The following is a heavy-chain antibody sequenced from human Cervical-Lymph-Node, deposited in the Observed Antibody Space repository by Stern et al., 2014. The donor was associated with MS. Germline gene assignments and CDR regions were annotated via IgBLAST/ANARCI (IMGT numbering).Heavy chain of an antibody. CDR2: ISPIFGTA. V-gene: IGHV1-69*01. Sequence: VQLVESAAEVKTPGSSVKVSCKASGCTFSSYAISWVRQAPGHGLEWMAGISPIFGTANSAQQFQALVPITADESPTTAYMELSSLRSEDTAVYYCASAYCGGDCPDWYFDLWGRGTLVTVSS. CDR3: ASAYCGGDCPDWYFDL. CDR1: GCTFSSYA. J-gene: IGHJ2*01. D-gene: IGHD2-21*02.